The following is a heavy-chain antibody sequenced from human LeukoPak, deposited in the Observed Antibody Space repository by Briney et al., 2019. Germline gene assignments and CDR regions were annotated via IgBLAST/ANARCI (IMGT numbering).Heavy chain of an antibody. Sequence: PGGSLRLSCAASGFTFSSFPMSWVRQAPGKGLEWVSAVSGSGGSTYYADSVKGRFTISRDNSKNTLYLQMNSLRAEDTGVYYCAKSVLRGLPTAPWGQGTLVTVSS. CDR2: VSGSGGST. J-gene: IGHJ5*02. CDR1: GFTFSSFP. CDR3: AKSVLRGLPTAP. V-gene: IGHV3-23*01. D-gene: IGHD4-17*01.